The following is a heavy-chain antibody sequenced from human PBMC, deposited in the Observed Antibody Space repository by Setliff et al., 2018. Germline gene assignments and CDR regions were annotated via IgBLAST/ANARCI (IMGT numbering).Heavy chain of an antibody. J-gene: IGHJ5*02. CDR3: STRTVAARSLDT. CDR2: ISGDSEYI. CDR1: GFTFSTYS. D-gene: IGHD6-13*01. Sequence: PGGSLRLSCAASGFTFSTYSMSWVRQAPGKGLKWVSAISGDSEYIYYRDSVKGQFTISRANSKNTLYMQLNSLRAEDTAVYYCSTRTVAARSLDTWGQGTLVTVSS. V-gene: IGHV3-23*01.